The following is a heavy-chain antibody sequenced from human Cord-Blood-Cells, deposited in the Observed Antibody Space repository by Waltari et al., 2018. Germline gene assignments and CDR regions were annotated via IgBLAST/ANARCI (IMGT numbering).Heavy chain of an antibody. CDR3: ANTARGYSYGYPDY. Sequence: QVQLVESGGGVVKPGRSLRLSCAASGFTSSSYGMHWVRQAPGKGLEWVAVISYDGSNKYYADSVKGRFTISRDNSKNTLYLQMNSLRAEDTAVYYCANTARGYSYGYPDYWGQGTLVTVSS. J-gene: IGHJ4*02. V-gene: IGHV3-30*18. CDR2: ISYDGSNK. CDR1: GFTSSSYG. D-gene: IGHD5-18*01.